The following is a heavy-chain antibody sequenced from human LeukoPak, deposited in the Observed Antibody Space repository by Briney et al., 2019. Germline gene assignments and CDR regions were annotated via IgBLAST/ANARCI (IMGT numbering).Heavy chain of an antibody. D-gene: IGHD5-18*01. CDR2: IKSKTDGGTT. Sequence: GGSLRLSCAASGFTFSNAWMSWVRQAPGKGLEWVGRIKSKTDGGTTDYAAPVKGRFTISRDDSKNTLYLQMNSLKTEDTAVYYCTTARGYSYGDDYWGQGTLVTVSS. V-gene: IGHV3-15*01. CDR3: TTARGYSYGDDY. CDR1: GFTFSNAW. J-gene: IGHJ4*02.